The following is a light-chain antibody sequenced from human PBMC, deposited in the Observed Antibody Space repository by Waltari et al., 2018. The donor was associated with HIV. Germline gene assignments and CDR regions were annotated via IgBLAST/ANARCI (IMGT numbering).Light chain of an antibody. V-gene: IGKV3-20*01. CDR2: GAS. CDR3: QQYATSQSIT. CDR1: QSVTGDY. J-gene: IGKJ5*01. Sequence: IVLTQSPGTLSLSPGEGAALSCRASQSVTGDYLAWYQQKPGQPPRVLIFGASSRATGIPDRFTGSGSGTDFTLTISRLEPEESAVYYCQQYATSQSITFGQGTRLEI.